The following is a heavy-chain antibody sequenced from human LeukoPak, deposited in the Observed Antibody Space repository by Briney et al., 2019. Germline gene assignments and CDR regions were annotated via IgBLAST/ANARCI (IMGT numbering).Heavy chain of an antibody. J-gene: IGHJ4*02. CDR3: ARESGYCSSTSCEGHY. V-gene: IGHV4-34*01. D-gene: IGHD2-2*03. CDR2: INHSGST. Sequence: SETLSLTCAVYGGSFSGYYWSWIRQPPGKGLEWIGEINHSGSTNYSPSLKSRVTISVDTSKNQFSLKLSSVTAADTAVYYCARESGYCSSTSCEGHYWGQGTLVTVSS. CDR1: GGSFSGYY.